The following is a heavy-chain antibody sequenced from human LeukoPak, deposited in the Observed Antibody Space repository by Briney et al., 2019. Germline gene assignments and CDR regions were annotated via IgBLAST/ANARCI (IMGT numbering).Heavy chain of an antibody. CDR2: INWNGGST. CDR3: AKDSSAARPRVEEFDY. D-gene: IGHD6-6*01. J-gene: IGHJ4*02. V-gene: IGHV3-20*04. CDR1: GFTFDDYG. Sequence: GGSLRLSCAASGFTFDDYGMSWVRQAPGKGLEWVSGINWNGGSTGYADSVKGRFTISRDNAKNSLYLQMNSLRAEDTAVYYCAKDSSAARPRVEEFDYWGQGTLVTVSS.